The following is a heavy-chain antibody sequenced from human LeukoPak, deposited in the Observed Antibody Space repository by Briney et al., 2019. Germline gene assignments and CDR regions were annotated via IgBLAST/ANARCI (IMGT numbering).Heavy chain of an antibody. V-gene: IGHV4-34*01. CDR2: INHSGSA. J-gene: IGHJ4*02. CDR1: GGSFSGYY. D-gene: IGHD2-8*02. CDR3: AGHHPRNTVDF. Sequence: KPSETLSLTCAVSGGSFSGYYWTWIRQPPGKGLEWIGEINHSGSANYNPSLKSRVTISLDTSKNQFSLKLSSVTAADTAVYYCAGHHPRNTVDFWGQGTLVTVSS.